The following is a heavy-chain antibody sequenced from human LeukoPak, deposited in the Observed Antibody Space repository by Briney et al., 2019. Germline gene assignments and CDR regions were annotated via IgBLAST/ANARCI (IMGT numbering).Heavy chain of an antibody. D-gene: IGHD2-15*01. Sequence: SETLSLTCTVSGGSISSYYWSWIRQPPGKGLEWIGYIYYSGSTNYNPSLKSRVTISVDTSKNQFSLKLSSVTAADTAVYYCARSLPPTYCSGGSCYSLFGYWGPGTLVTVSS. CDR2: IYYSGST. CDR1: GGSISSYY. V-gene: IGHV4-59*01. J-gene: IGHJ4*02. CDR3: ARSLPPTYCSGGSCYSLFGY.